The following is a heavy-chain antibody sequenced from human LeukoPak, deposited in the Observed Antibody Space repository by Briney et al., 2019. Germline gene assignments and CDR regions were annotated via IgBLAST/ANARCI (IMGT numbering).Heavy chain of an antibody. Sequence: ASVKVSCKASRDTFINNVISWLRQVPGQGLEWMGGIIPIFGSAAYAQKFQGRVTITADESTSTAYMELRSLRSDDTAVYYCARTVLSYSSSGLLTDYWGQGTLVTVSS. CDR1: RDTFINNV. CDR3: ARTVLSYSSSGLLTDY. CDR2: IIPIFGSA. V-gene: IGHV1-69*13. D-gene: IGHD6-6*01. J-gene: IGHJ4*02.